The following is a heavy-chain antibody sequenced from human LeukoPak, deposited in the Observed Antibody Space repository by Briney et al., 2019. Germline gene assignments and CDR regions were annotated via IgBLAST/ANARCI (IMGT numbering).Heavy chain of an antibody. J-gene: IGHJ4*02. Sequence: SETLSLTCTVSGGSISSGSYYWSWIRQPAGKGLEWIGRIYTSGSTNYNPSLKSRVTMSVDTSKNQFSLKLSSVTAADTAVYYCASTVGWLQFGLAIYYWGQGTLVTVAS. CDR1: GGSISSGSYY. D-gene: IGHD5-24*01. V-gene: IGHV4-61*02. CDR2: IYTSGST. CDR3: ASTVGWLQFGLAIYY.